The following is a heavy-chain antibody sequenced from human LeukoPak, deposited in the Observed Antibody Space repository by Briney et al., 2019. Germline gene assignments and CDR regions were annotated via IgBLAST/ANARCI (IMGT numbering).Heavy chain of an antibody. Sequence: GGSLRLSCAASGFTFSSYAMHWVRRAPGKGLEYVSAISSNGGSTYYANSVKGRFTISRDNSKNTLYLQMGSLRAEDMAVYYCARDRTCGGDCYIFDYWGQGTLVTVSS. CDR3: ARDRTCGGDCYIFDY. J-gene: IGHJ4*02. CDR1: GFTFSSYA. V-gene: IGHV3-64*01. CDR2: ISSNGGST. D-gene: IGHD2-21*02.